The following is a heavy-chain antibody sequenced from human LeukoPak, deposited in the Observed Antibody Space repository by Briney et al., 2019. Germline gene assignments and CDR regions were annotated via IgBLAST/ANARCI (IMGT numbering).Heavy chain of an antibody. CDR1: GYTFTNYY. Sequence: ASVKVSCKASGYTFTNYYMHWVRQAPGQGLEWMGWINPNSGGTNYAQKFQGRVTMTRDTSISTAYMELSSLRSDDTAVYYCARVSQGHSVRGVISDWFDPWGQGTLVTVSS. V-gene: IGHV1-2*02. D-gene: IGHD3-10*01. CDR3: ARVSQGHSVRGVISDWFDP. J-gene: IGHJ5*02. CDR2: INPNSGGT.